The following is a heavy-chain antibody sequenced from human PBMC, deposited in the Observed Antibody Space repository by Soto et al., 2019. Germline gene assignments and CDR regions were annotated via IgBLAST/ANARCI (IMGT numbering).Heavy chain of an antibody. CDR3: ARATCYYDSSGTRLPYYFDY. CDR1: GGSISSYY. D-gene: IGHD3-22*01. V-gene: IGHV4-30-4*08. J-gene: IGHJ4*02. Sequence: SETLSLTCTVSGGSISSYYWSWIRQPPGKGLEWIGFIYYSGSTYYNPSLKSRVTISVDTSKNQFSLRLSSVTAADTAVYYCARATCYYDSSGTRLPYYFDYWGQGTLVTVSS. CDR2: IYYSGST.